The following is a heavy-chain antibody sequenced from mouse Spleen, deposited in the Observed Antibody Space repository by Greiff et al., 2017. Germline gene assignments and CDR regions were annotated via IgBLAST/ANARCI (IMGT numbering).Heavy chain of an antibody. CDR3: ARQEGYDYFDY. V-gene: IGHV5-6*01. D-gene: IGHD2-2*01. Sequence: VQLKQSGGDLVKPGGSLKLSCAASGFTFSSYGMSWVRQTPDKRLEWVATISSGGSYTYYPDSVKGRFTISRDNAKNTLYLQMSSLKSEDTAMYYCARQEGYDYFDYWGQGTTLTVSS. CDR1: GFTFSSYG. J-gene: IGHJ2*01. CDR2: ISSGGSYT.